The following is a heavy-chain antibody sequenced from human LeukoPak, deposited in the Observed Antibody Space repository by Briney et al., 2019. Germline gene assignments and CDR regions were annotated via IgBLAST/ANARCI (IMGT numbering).Heavy chain of an antibody. CDR1: GFTFSSYS. J-gene: IGHJ5*02. V-gene: IGHV3-21*04. Sequence: GGSLRLSCAAPGFTFSSYSMNWVRQAPGKGLEWVSSISSSSSYIYYADSVKGRFTISRDNAKNSLYLQMNSLRAEDTAVYYCARSRAFNSGASDPWGQGSLVTVSS. CDR2: ISSSSSYI. D-gene: IGHD1-26*01. CDR3: ARSRAFNSGASDP.